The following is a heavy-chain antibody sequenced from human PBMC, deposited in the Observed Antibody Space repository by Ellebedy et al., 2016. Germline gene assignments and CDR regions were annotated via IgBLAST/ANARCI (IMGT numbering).Heavy chain of an antibody. J-gene: IGHJ4*02. D-gene: IGHD1-20*01. CDR2: IWYGGSDK. Sequence: GGSLRLXXAASGFTFSRYGMHWVRQAPGKGLEWLAVIWYGGSDKYYADSVQGRFTISRDNSKSALYLQMNKLRADDTAVYSCARGITGNYIDFWGQGTLVTVSS. CDR3: ARGITGNYIDF. CDR1: GFTFSRYG. V-gene: IGHV3-33*01.